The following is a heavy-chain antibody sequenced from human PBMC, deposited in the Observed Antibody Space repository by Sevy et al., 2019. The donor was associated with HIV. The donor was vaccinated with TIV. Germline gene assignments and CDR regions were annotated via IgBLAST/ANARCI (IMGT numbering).Heavy chain of an antibody. Sequence: GGSLRLSCTASGFRFGDYAMSWFRQAPGKELEWIGFIRSKAYGGTTDYAASVKGRFTISRDDFKSIAYLQMNNLKTEDTAMYYCSRSGLLWFGAPSPFDSWGQGTLVTVSS. CDR3: SRSGLLWFGAPSPFDS. CDR1: GFRFGDYA. J-gene: IGHJ4*02. CDR2: IRSKAYGGTT. V-gene: IGHV3-49*03. D-gene: IGHD3-10*01.